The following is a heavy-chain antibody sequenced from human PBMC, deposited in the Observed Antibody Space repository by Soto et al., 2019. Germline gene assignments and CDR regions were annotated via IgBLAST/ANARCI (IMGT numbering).Heavy chain of an antibody. CDR1: GYSFTSYW. J-gene: IGHJ6*02. CDR3: AMGSYCSGGSCSVYYYYGMDV. V-gene: IGHV5-10-1*01. D-gene: IGHD2-15*01. Sequence: PGESLKISCKGSGYSFTSYWISWVRQMPGKGLEWMGRIDPSDSYTNYSPSFQGHVTISADKSISTAYLQWSSLKASDTAMYYCAMGSYCSGGSCSVYYYYGMDVWGQGTTVTVSS. CDR2: IDPSDSYT.